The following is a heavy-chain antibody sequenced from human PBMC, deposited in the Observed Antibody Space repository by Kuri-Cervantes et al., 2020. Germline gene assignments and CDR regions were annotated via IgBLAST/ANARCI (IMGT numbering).Heavy chain of an antibody. Sequence: GSLRLSCAVYGGSFSGYYWSWIRQPPGEGLEWIGENNHSGSTNYNPSLKSRVTLSVDTSKNQFSLKLSSVTAADTAVYYCARPVMYYYDSSGADAFDIWGQGTVVTVSS. D-gene: IGHD3-22*01. CDR3: ARPVMYYYDSSGADAFDI. J-gene: IGHJ3*02. CDR2: NNHSGST. V-gene: IGHV4-34*01. CDR1: GGSFSGYY.